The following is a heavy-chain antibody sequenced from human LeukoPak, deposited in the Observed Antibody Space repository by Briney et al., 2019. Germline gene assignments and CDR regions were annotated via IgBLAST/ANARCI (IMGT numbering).Heavy chain of an antibody. CDR3: ARTGYTSSWSDDGGVAYYYYHLDV. Sequence: SETLSLTCSVSGGSMSSHYWNWIRQPPGRGLEWVGYVYYSVSTKYNPSLKSRVTILADTSKNQFSLKLTSVTAADTAVYYCARTGYTSSWSDDGGVAYYYYHLDVWGKGTTVIVSS. V-gene: IGHV4-59*11. D-gene: IGHD6-13*01. CDR2: VYYSVST. CDR1: GGSMSSHY. J-gene: IGHJ6*03.